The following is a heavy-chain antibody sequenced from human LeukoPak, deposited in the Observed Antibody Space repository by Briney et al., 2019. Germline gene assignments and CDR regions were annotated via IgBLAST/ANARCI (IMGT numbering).Heavy chain of an antibody. J-gene: IGHJ3*02. Sequence: ASVKVSCKASGYTFTGYYMHWVRQAPGQGLEWMGWINPNSGGTNYAQKFQGRVTMTRDTSISTAYMELSRLRSDDTAVYYCAREAFAIIVGATRDAFDIWGQGTMVTVSS. CDR3: AREAFAIIVGATRDAFDI. CDR2: INPNSGGT. D-gene: IGHD1-26*01. CDR1: GYTFTGYY. V-gene: IGHV1-2*02.